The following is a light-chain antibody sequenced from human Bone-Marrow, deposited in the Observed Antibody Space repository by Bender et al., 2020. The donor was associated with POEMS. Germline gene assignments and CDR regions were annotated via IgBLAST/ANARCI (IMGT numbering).Light chain of an antibody. V-gene: IGLV2-14*02. CDR1: SSDVGSYNL. J-gene: IGLJ3*02. CDR2: EGT. Sequence: QSALTQPASVSGSPGQSITISCTGSSSDVGSYNLVSWYQQHPGKAPKLIIYEGTKRPSGVPDRFSGSKSGTSASLAISGLQSDDEADYYCASWDDSLDGWVFGGGTKLTVL. CDR3: ASWDDSLDGWV.